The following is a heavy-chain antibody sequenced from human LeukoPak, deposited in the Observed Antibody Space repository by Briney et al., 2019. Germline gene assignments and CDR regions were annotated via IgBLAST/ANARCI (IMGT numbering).Heavy chain of an antibody. J-gene: IGHJ4*02. D-gene: IGHD3-3*01. Sequence: SVKVSCKASGGTFSSYAISWVRQAPGQGLEWMGGIIPIFGTANYAQKFQGRVTITADESTSTAYMELSSLRSEDTAVYYCARGSDDFWIGYNNHDYWGQGTLVTVSS. CDR1: GGTFSSYA. CDR3: ARGSDDFWIGYNNHDY. V-gene: IGHV1-69*13. CDR2: IIPIFGTA.